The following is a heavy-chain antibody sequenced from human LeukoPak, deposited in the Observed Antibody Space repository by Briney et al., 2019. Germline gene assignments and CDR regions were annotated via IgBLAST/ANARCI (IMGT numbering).Heavy chain of an antibody. CDR1: GFTFSDYY. J-gene: IGHJ4*02. CDR3: AILPASAATVDY. D-gene: IGHD2-15*01. V-gene: IGHV3-11*01. Sequence: GGSLRLSCAASGFTFSDYYMSWIRQAPGKGLEWVSYISSSGSTIYYADSVKGRFTISRDNAKNSLYLQMNSLRAEDTAVYYCAILPASAATVDYWGQGTLVTVSS. CDR2: ISSSGSTI.